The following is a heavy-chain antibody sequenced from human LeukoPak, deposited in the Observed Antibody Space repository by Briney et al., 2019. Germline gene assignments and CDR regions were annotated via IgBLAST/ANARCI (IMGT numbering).Heavy chain of an antibody. CDR3: ARGWGVRGVISLYYYYYMDV. CDR1: GFTFSYYG. CDR2: IRYDGSIK. Sequence: GGSLRLSCAASGFTFSYYGFHWVRQAPGKGLEWVAFIRYDGSIKYYTDSVKDRFTVSRDNSRNTLYLQMNSLRDEDTAVYYCARGWGVRGVISLYYYYYMDVWGKGTTVTVSS. V-gene: IGHV3-30*02. D-gene: IGHD3-10*01. J-gene: IGHJ6*03.